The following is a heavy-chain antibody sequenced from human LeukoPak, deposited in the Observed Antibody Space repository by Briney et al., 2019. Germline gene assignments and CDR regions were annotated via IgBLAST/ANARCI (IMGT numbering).Heavy chain of an antibody. D-gene: IGHD3-10*01. CDR3: AKDRGYYGSGSYTAPGY. CDR1: GFTFSSYG. V-gene: IGHV3-30*02. J-gene: IGHJ4*02. CDR2: IRYDGSNK. Sequence: PGGSLRLSCAASGFTFSSYGMHWVRQAPGKGLEWVAFIRYDGSNKYYADSVKGRFTISRDNSKNTLYLQMNSLRAENTAVYYCAKDRGYYGSGSYTAPGYWGQGTLVTVSS.